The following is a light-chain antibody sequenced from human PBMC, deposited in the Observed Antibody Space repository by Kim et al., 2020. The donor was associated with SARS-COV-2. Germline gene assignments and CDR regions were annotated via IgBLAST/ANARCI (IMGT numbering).Light chain of an antibody. CDR1: QIVSSY. CDR2: AAI. V-gene: IGKV1-39*01. Sequence: DIQMTQSPSSLSASVGDRVTITCRASQIVSSYLNWYQQKPGQAPKLLINAAINLQGGVPSRFSGSGSGTDFTLAINSLQPEDFAIYYCQQTYNNHPTFGQGTKVDIK. J-gene: IGKJ1*01. CDR3: QQTYNNHPT.